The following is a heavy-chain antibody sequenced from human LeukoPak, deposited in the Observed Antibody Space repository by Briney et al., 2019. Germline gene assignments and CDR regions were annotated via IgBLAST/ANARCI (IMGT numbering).Heavy chain of an antibody. V-gene: IGHV4-61*02. D-gene: IGHD6-6*01. Sequence: SETLSLTCTVSGVFISSGTYYWNWIRQPAGQGLEWIGRIYTSGSTNYNPSLKSRVTISVDTSKNQFSLKLSSVTAADTAVYYCARDFSSSSAVYYYYYMDVWGKGTTVTVSS. J-gene: IGHJ6*03. CDR3: ARDFSSSSAVYYYYYMDV. CDR2: IYTSGST. CDR1: GVFISSGTYY.